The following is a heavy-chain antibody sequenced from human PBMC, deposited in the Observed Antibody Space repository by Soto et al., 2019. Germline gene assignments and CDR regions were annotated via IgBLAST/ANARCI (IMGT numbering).Heavy chain of an antibody. J-gene: IGHJ4*02. CDR1: GGSISSGGYY. Sequence: QVQLQESGPGLVKPSQTLSLTCTVSGGSISSGGYYWSWIRQHPGKGLAWIGYIYYSWSTYYNRSLKSRVTISVDTSKNQFSLKLSSVTAADTAVYYCASGYDYGWVREDYWGQGTLVTVSS. V-gene: IGHV4-31*03. CDR2: IYYSWST. D-gene: IGHD5-12*01. CDR3: ASGYDYGWVREDY.